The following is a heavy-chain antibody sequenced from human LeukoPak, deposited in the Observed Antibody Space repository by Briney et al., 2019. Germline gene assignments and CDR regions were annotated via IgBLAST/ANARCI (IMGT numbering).Heavy chain of an antibody. CDR1: GYTFTAYY. CDR3: ARGYAFDL. Sequence: ASVKVSCKASGYTFTAYYMNWVRQAPGQGLEWMGWINPNTGDTNYAQKFQGRVTMTRDTSLTTGYMELNRPTSDDTAVYYCARGYAFDLWGQGTLVTVFS. J-gene: IGHJ3*01. CDR2: INPNTGDT. V-gene: IGHV1-2*02.